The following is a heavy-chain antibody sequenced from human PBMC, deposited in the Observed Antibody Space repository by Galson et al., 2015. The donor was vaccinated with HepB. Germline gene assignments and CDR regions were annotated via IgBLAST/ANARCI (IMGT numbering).Heavy chain of an antibody. D-gene: IGHD2-15*01. CDR3: ASGRKADFDY. Sequence: SVKVSCKASGYTFTGYYMHWVRQAPGQGLEWMGWINPNRGGKNYAQKFQGRVTMTRDTSNSTAYMELSSLRSDYTAVYYCASGRKADFDYWGQGTLVTVSS. V-gene: IGHV1-2*02. J-gene: IGHJ4*02. CDR2: INPNRGGK. CDR1: GYTFTGYY.